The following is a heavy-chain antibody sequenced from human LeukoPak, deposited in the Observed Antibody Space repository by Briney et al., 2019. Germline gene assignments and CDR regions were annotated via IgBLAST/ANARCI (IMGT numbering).Heavy chain of an antibody. CDR1: AYNFPNYW. V-gene: IGHV5-51*01. Sequence: GESLKISCKGSAYNFPNYWIGWVRQLPGSGLEWMGIIYPGDSDIRYSPSFPGQVTISAGKSISTAYLQWSSLKAPDTAMYYCARRXXXXXDTXXXYYFDYWGQGTLVTVS. CDR3: ARRXXXXXDTXXXYYFDY. CDR2: IYPGDSDI. J-gene: IGHJ4*02.